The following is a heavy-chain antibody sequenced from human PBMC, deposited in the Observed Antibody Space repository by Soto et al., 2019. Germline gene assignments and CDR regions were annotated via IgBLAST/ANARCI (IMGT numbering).Heavy chain of an antibody. CDR3: AKDPTTSGWYYYDY. CDR2: ISGSGGST. V-gene: IGHV3-23*01. CDR1: GFTFSSYA. J-gene: IGHJ4*02. Sequence: EVQLLESGGGLVQTGGSLRLSCAASGFTFSSYAMSWVRQAPGKGLEWVSAISGSGGSTYYADSVKGRFNISRDNSKNTLYLQMNSLRAEDTAVYYCAKDPTTSGWYYYDYWGQGTLVTVSS. D-gene: IGHD6-19*01.